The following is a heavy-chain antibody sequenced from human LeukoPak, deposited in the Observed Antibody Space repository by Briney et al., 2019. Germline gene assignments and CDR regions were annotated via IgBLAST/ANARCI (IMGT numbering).Heavy chain of an antibody. V-gene: IGHV3-30-3*01. D-gene: IGHD3-9*01. CDR3: ARDHDWEIFDY. CDR1: GFTFSSYA. CDR2: ISYDGSNK. Sequence: GGSLRLSCAASGFTFSSYAMHWVRQAPGKRLEWVAVISYDGSNKYYADSVKGRLTISRDNSKNTLYLQMNSLRAEDTAVYYCARDHDWEIFDYWGQGTLVTVSS. J-gene: IGHJ4*02.